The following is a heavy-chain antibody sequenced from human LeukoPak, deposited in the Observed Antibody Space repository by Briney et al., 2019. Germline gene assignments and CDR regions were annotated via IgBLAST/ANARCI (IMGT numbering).Heavy chain of an antibody. CDR2: IYYTGST. Sequence: KASETLSLTCAVYGGSFSGYYWSWIRQPPGKGLEWIGYIYYTGSTTYNPSLRGRVTISVDTSKNQFSLKLSSVTAADTAVYYCAVFCTSTICFEAEVYWGQGTLVTVSS. D-gene: IGHD2-2*01. CDR3: AVFCTSTICFEAEVY. J-gene: IGHJ4*02. V-gene: IGHV4-34*11. CDR1: GGSFSGYY.